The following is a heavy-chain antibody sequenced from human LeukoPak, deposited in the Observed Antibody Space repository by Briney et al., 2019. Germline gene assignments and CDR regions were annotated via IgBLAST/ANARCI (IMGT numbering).Heavy chain of an antibody. D-gene: IGHD3-22*01. CDR2: IYYSGST. Sequence: SETLSLTCTVSGGSISSSSYYWGWIRQPPGKGLEWIGSIYYSGSTYYNPSLKSRVTISVDTSKNQFSLKLSSVTAADTAVYYCASGISMTTRWGQGTLVTVSS. CDR1: GGSISSSSYY. J-gene: IGHJ4*02. CDR3: ASGISMTTR. V-gene: IGHV4-39*01.